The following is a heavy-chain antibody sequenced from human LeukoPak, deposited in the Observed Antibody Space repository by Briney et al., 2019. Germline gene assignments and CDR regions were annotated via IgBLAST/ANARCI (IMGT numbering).Heavy chain of an antibody. V-gene: IGHV3-7*01. CDR1: GFTFSSYW. Sequence: GGSLRLSCAASGFTFSSYWMSWVRQAPGKGLEWVANIKQDGSEKYYVDSVKGRFTISRDNAKNSLYLQMNSLRAEDTAVYYCARWRIVNYYYGMDVWGQGTTVTVSS. J-gene: IGHJ6*02. CDR3: ARWRIVNYYYGMDV. D-gene: IGHD1-26*01. CDR2: IKQDGSEK.